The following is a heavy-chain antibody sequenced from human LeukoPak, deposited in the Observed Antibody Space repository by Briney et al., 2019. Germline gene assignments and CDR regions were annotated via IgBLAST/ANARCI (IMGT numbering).Heavy chain of an antibody. CDR2: IKKDGSEK. Sequence: GGSLRLSCAASGFTFSSSAMSWVRQAPGKGLEWVANIKKDGSEKYYVDSVKGRFTISRDNAKNSLYLQMNSLRAEDTAVYYCARDLMGIAYRGAFYYWGQGTLVTVSS. V-gene: IGHV3-7*03. CDR3: ARDLMGIAYRGAFYY. J-gene: IGHJ4*02. CDR1: GFTFSSSA. D-gene: IGHD6-13*01.